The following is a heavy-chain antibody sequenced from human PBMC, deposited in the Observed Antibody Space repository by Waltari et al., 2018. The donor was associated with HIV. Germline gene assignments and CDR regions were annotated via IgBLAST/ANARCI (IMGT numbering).Heavy chain of an antibody. D-gene: IGHD3-22*01. J-gene: IGHJ3*02. V-gene: IGHV4-39*01. CDR3: ARHTGDSSGYIGLDI. Sequence: QLQLQESGPGLVKPSETLSLTCTVSGGSISSSSYYWGWIRQPPGKGLEWIGSIDYSGSTYYNPSLKSRVTISVDTSKNQFSLKLSSVTAADTAVYYCARHTGDSSGYIGLDIWGQGTMVTVSS. CDR2: IDYSGST. CDR1: GGSISSSSYY.